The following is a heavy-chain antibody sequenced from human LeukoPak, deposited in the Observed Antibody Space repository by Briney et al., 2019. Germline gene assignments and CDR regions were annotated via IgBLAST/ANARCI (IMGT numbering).Heavy chain of an antibody. V-gene: IGHV1-2*02. Sequence: ASVKVSYKASGYTFTGCYMHWVRQAPGQGLEWMGWINPNSGGTNYAQKFQGRVTMTRDTSISTAYMELSRLRSDDTAVYYCARSDNVVVVAAIDYWGQGTLVTVSS. CDR1: GYTFTGCY. J-gene: IGHJ4*02. CDR3: ARSDNVVVVAAIDY. CDR2: INPNSGGT. D-gene: IGHD2-15*01.